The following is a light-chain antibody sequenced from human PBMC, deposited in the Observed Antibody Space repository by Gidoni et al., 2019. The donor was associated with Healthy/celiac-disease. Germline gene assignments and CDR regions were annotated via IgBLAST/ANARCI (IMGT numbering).Light chain of an antibody. Sequence: DIQMTQSPSSLSASVGDRVTITCQASQDISNYVNWYQQKPGKAPKLLIYDASNLETGGPSRFSGSGSGTDFTFTISSLQPEDIATYYCQQYDNLPVFTFGPGTKVDIK. V-gene: IGKV1-33*01. J-gene: IGKJ3*01. CDR3: QQYDNLPVFT. CDR1: QDISNY. CDR2: DAS.